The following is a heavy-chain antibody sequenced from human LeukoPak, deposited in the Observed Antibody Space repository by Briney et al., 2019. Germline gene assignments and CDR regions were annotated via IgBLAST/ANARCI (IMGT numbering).Heavy chain of an antibody. V-gene: IGHV1-18*01. CDR1: GYTFTSYD. CDR2: ISAHNGNT. J-gene: IGHJ5*02. CDR3: TRVPSTVFNWFDP. Sequence: ASVKVSCKASGYTFTSYDINWVRQAPGQGLEWMGWISAHNGNTNYAQKLQGRVTMTTDTSTRTAYMELRSLRSDDTAVYYCTRVPSTVFNWFDPWGQGTLVTVSS. D-gene: IGHD4-17*01.